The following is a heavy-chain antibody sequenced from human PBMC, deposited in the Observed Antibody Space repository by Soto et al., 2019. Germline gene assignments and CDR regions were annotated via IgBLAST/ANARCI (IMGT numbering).Heavy chain of an antibody. V-gene: IGHV1-3*01. J-gene: IGHJ5*02. D-gene: IGHD2-2*01. CDR3: ARAPFWCSSTSCYVDCRFDP. Sequence: ASVKVSCKASGYTFTSYAMHWVRQAPGQRLEWMGWINAGNGNTKYSQKFQGRVTITRDTSASTAYMELSSLRSEDTAVYYCARAPFWCSSTSCYVDCRFDPWGKGTLVTVSS. CDR1: GYTFTSYA. CDR2: INAGNGNT.